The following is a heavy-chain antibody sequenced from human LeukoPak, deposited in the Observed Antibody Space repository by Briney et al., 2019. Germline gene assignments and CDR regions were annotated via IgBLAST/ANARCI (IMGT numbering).Heavy chain of an antibody. Sequence: GASVKVSCKASGGTFSSYAISWVRQAPGQGLEWMGGIIPIFGTANYAQKFQGRVTITADESTSTAYMELSSLRSEDTAVYYCARGGPIFGVVRPFDYWGQGTLVTVSS. V-gene: IGHV1-69*13. D-gene: IGHD3-3*01. CDR3: ARGGPIFGVVRPFDY. CDR2: IIPIFGTA. CDR1: GGTFSSYA. J-gene: IGHJ4*02.